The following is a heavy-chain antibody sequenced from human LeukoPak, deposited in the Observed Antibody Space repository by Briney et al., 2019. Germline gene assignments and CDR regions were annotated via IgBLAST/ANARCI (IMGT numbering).Heavy chain of an antibody. Sequence: ASVKVSCKASGGTFSSYAISWVRQAPGQGLEWMGRIIPILGIANYAQKFQGRVTITADKSTSTAYMELSSLRSEDTAVYYCARTPSSIAARPGYYYGMDVWGQGTTVTVS. CDR2: IIPILGIA. J-gene: IGHJ6*02. CDR1: GGTFSSYA. D-gene: IGHD6-6*01. V-gene: IGHV1-69*04. CDR3: ARTPSSIAARPGYYYGMDV.